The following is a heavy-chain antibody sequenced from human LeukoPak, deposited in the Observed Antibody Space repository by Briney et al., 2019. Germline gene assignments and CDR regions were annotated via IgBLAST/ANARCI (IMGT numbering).Heavy chain of an antibody. CDR3: ARIKYSGPVDY. J-gene: IGHJ4*02. CDR1: GGSISSYY. V-gene: IGHV4-59*12. Sequence: PSETLSPTCTVSGGSISSYYWSWIRQPPGKGLEWIGYIYYSGSTNYNPSLKSRVTISVDTSKNQFSLKLSSVTAADTAVYYCARIKYSGPVDYWGQGTLVTVSS. CDR2: IYYSGST. D-gene: IGHD5-12*01.